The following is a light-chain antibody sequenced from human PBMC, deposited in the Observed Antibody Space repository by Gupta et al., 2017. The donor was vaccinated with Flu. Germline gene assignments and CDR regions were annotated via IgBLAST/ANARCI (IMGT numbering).Light chain of an antibody. J-gene: IGLJ3*02. Sequence: QPVLTQSPSATASLRASVKLTCTLSSGHSSYAIAWLQQLPDTGPRSLMKLNRDGSYTTGDGIPVRVSGSSSAAALSINIPRLQSEDDCYYSSRNWSADRGVFGGGTRLT. CDR1: SGHSSYA. CDR3: RNWSADRGV. CDR2: LNRDGSY. V-gene: IGLV4-69*01.